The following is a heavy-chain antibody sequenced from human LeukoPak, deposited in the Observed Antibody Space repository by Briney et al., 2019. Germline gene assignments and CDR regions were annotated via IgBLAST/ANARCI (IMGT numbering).Heavy chain of an antibody. CDR2: IKQDGSEK. V-gene: IGHV3-7*01. Sequence: PGGSLRLSCAASGFTFSSYWMSWVRQAPGKGLEWVANIKQDGSEKYCADSVKGRFTISRDNAKNSLYLQMNSLRAEDTAVYYCASHDSSGYYDGGFDYWGQGTLVTVSS. D-gene: IGHD3-22*01. CDR3: ASHDSSGYYDGGFDY. CDR1: GFTFSSYW. J-gene: IGHJ4*02.